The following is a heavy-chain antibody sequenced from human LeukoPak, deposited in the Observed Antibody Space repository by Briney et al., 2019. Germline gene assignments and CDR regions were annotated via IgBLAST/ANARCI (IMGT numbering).Heavy chain of an antibody. CDR2: IYASGST. J-gene: IGHJ4*02. V-gene: IGHV4-61*02. CDR1: GDSISSATYY. D-gene: IGHD4-17*01. Sequence: SETLSLTCTVSGDSISSATYYWTWIRQPAGKGLEWIGRIYASGSTHYNPSLKSRVTLSVDMSKNQFSLKLNSVTAADTAVYYCASGDYFDSWGQGTLVTVSS. CDR3: ASGDYFDS.